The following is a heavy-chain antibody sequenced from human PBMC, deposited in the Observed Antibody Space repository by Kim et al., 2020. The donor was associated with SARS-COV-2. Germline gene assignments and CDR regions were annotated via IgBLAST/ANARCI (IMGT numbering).Heavy chain of an antibody. V-gene: IGHV1-69*13. D-gene: IGHD3-9*01. CDR3: ARSYDILTGWGPFDY. J-gene: IGHJ4*02. CDR2: IIPIFGTA. Sequence: SVKVSCKASGGTFSSYAISWVRQAPGQGLEWMGGIIPIFGTANYAQKFQGRVTITADESTSTAYMELSSLRSEDTAVYYCARSYDILTGWGPFDYWGQGTLVTVSS. CDR1: GGTFSSYA.